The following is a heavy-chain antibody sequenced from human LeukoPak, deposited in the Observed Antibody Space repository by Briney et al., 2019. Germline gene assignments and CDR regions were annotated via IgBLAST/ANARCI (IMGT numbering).Heavy chain of an antibody. CDR3: AKGACSSTSCYKSTKYYFDY. D-gene: IGHD2-2*02. CDR1: GFTFSSYA. Sequence: GGSLRLSCAGSGFTFSSYAMHWVRQAPGKGLEWVAFIRYDGSNKYYADSVKGRFTISRDNSKNTLYLQMNSLRAEDTAVYYCAKGACSSTSCYKSTKYYFDYWGQGTLVTVSS. V-gene: IGHV3-30*02. J-gene: IGHJ4*02. CDR2: IRYDGSNK.